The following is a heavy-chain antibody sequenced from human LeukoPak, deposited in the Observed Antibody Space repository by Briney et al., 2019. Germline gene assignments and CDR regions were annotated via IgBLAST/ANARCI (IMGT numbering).Heavy chain of an antibody. CDR1: GLTFSSYW. CDR3: ARELGITMIVVVTTGDAFDI. D-gene: IGHD3-22*01. V-gene: IGHV3-7*01. CDR2: IKQDGSEK. Sequence: GGSLRLSCAASGLTFSSYWMSWVRQAPGKGLEWVANIKQDGSEKYYGDSVKGRFTISRDNAKNSLYLQTNSLRAEDTAVYYCARELGITMIVVVTTGDAFDIWGQGTMVTVSS. J-gene: IGHJ3*02.